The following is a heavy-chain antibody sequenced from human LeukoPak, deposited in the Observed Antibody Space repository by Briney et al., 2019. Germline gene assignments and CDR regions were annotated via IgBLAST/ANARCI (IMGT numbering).Heavy chain of an antibody. Sequence: SETLSPTCTDSGDSIRTYYWSWIRQPPGRGLEWIGYIYYSGSTDYNPSLKSRVTISVDTSKNQFSLKLSSVTAADTAVYYCARIVGASDYWGQGTLVTVSS. CDR3: ARIVGASDY. J-gene: IGHJ4*02. CDR2: IYYSGST. V-gene: IGHV4-59*08. D-gene: IGHD1-26*01. CDR1: GDSIRTYY.